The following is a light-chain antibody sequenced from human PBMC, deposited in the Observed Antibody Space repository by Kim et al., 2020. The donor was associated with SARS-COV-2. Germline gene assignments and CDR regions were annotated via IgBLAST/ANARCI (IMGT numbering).Light chain of an antibody. CDR1: QSVDSNY. Sequence: WSPGARATLSCRASQSVDSNYLAWFQQKPGQAPRLLIYVASSRATGIPDRFSGSGSGTDFTLTISRLEPEDFAVYYCQQYGSSPYTFGQGTKLEI. CDR2: VAS. J-gene: IGKJ2*01. V-gene: IGKV3-20*01. CDR3: QQYGSSPYT.